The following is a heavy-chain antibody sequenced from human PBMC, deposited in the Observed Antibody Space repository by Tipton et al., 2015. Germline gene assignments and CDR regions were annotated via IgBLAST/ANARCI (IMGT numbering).Heavy chain of an antibody. J-gene: IGHJ2*01. D-gene: IGHD6-19*01. Sequence: TLSLTCTVSGDSVSSGNYHWSWIRQPPGKGLEWIGCLQTSGSTNYNPSLKSRLTISIDTSKNEFSLTLSSVTAADTAVYYCARKLHSSGTEWYFDLWGRGTLVIVSS. CDR1: GDSVSSGNYH. CDR2: LQTSGST. CDR3: ARKLHSSGTEWYFDL. V-gene: IGHV4-61*01.